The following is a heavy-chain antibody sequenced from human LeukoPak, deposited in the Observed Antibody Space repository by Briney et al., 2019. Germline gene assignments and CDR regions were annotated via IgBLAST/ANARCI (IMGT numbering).Heavy chain of an antibody. V-gene: IGHV1-46*01. J-gene: IGHJ3*02. D-gene: IGHD5-24*01. CDR2: INPGGDNT. Sequence: ASVKVSCKASGYTFTNYYIHWVRQAPGQGLEWMGLINPGGDNTDYAQNFQGRVTMTRDTSTSTVYMGLSSLRSEDTAVYYCARIRDGYNDTYDIWGQGTMVTVSS. CDR3: ARIRDGYNDTYDI. CDR1: GYTFTNYY.